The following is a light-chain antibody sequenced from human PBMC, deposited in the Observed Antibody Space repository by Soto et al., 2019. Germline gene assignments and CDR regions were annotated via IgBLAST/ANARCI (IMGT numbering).Light chain of an antibody. Sequence: EIVLTQSPATLSVSPGGRATLSCRASQSVRSNVAWYRQKPGQAPRLLIYSASHRATGIPDRFSGSGSGTDFTLTISRLEPEDFAVYYCQQYGSSPRITCGQGTRLEIK. CDR2: SAS. V-gene: IGKV3-20*01. CDR1: QSVRSN. J-gene: IGKJ5*01. CDR3: QQYGSSPRIT.